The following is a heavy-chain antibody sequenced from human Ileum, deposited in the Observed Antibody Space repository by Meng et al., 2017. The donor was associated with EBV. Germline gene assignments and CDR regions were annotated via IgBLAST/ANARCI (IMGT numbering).Heavy chain of an antibody. CDR1: GDSTSWNC. CDR3: AKGGQWDPLDS. Sequence: QVHCRESGTGLLTLSRYLSLTCDALGDSTSWNCCGWIRQSPVKGLEWIGFIYEGTTNYNPSLKSRVTIAAGPANNQISLRLSSVTSADTAVYYCAKGGQWDPLDSWGRGILVTVSS. J-gene: IGHJ4*02. V-gene: IGHV4-59*01. CDR2: IYEGTT. D-gene: IGHD1-26*01.